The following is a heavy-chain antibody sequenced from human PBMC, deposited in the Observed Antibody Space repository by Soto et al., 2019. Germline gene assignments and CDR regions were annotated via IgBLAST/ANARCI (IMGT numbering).Heavy chain of an antibody. V-gene: IGHV3-53*04. Sequence: GGSLILSCAASGFTDSSHYMSWVRQAPGKGLEWVSVIYSGGSTYYADSVKGRFTITRHNSKNTLYLQMNSLRAEDTAVYYCARAGITLVRGASYYYYYGMDVWGQGTTVTVSS. CDR1: GFTDSSHY. CDR2: IYSGGST. J-gene: IGHJ6*02. CDR3: ARAGITLVRGASYYYYYGMDV. D-gene: IGHD3-10*01.